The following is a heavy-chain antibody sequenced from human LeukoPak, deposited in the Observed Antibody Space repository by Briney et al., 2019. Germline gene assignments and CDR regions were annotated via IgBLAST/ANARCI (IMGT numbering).Heavy chain of an antibody. V-gene: IGHV1-2*02. J-gene: IGHJ6*03. CDR2: INPKNGGT. Sequence: GASVKVSCKASGYTFTGNYTHWVRQAPGQGLEWTGWINPKNGGTIYAPKFQGRVTMTRDTSISTAYMEVSRLRSEDTAVYFCARVFHPYYYDSRGYKVVSDYYYYYMDVWGKGTTVTVSS. D-gene: IGHD3-22*01. CDR3: ARVFHPYYYDSRGYKVVSDYYYYYMDV. CDR1: GYTFTGNY.